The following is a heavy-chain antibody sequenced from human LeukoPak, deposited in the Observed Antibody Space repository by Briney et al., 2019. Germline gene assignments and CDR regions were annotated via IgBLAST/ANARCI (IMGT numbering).Heavy chain of an antibody. D-gene: IGHD3-22*01. V-gene: IGHV3-23*01. CDR1: GFTFSTYA. Sequence: GVSLRLSCAASGFTFSTYAMSWVRQAPGKGLEWVSAISGSGGSTYYADSVKGRFTISRDNSKNTLYLQMNSLRAEDTAVYYCAKENSPWYYYDSSGPNYFDYWGQGTLVTVSS. CDR2: ISGSGGST. CDR3: AKENSPWYYYDSSGPNYFDY. J-gene: IGHJ4*02.